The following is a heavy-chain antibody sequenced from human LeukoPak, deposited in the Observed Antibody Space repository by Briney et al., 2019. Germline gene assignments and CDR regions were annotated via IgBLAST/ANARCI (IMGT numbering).Heavy chain of an antibody. CDR1: GFTFSNYG. Sequence: GGSLRLSCAASGFTFSNYGMNWARQAPGKGLEWVSAFSAGGSTYYADSVKGRFTISRDNAKNTLYLQMNSLRADDTAVYYCARSMYCGGDCYYYFDYWGQGTLVTVAS. CDR2: FSAGGST. CDR3: ARSMYCGGDCYYYFDY. J-gene: IGHJ4*02. D-gene: IGHD2-21*02. V-gene: IGHV3-23*01.